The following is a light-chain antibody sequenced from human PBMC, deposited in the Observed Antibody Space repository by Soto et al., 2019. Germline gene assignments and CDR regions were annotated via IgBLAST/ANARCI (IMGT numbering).Light chain of an antibody. J-gene: IGKJ2*01. CDR1: QSVFYSSNNNNY. CDR2: WAS. Sequence: DIVMTQSPDSLAVSLGERATLNCKSSQSVFYSSNNNNYLAWYQQKPGQPPKLLIYWASTRESGVPDRFSGSGSGTDFTLTISSLQAEDVAVYYSQQYFYPPYTFGQGTKLEI. V-gene: IGKV4-1*01. CDR3: QQYFYPPYT.